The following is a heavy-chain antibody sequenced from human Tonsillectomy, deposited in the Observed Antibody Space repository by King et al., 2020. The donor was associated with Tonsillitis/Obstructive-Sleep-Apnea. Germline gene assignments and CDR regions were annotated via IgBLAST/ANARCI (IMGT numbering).Heavy chain of an antibody. V-gene: IGHV4-39*01. J-gene: IGHJ6*03. Sequence: QLQESGPGLVKPSETLSLTCSVSGGSISSRDYYWGWIRQPPGKGLEWIASIYYNGDTYYNPSLKSRVTIAVDTSKNQFPLKLNSVTAADTSVYYCVNHTHDRNSYNYMDFWGKGTTVTVSS. CDR2: IYYNGDT. CDR3: VNHTHDRNSYNYMDF. D-gene: IGHD1-14*01. CDR1: GGSISSRDYY.